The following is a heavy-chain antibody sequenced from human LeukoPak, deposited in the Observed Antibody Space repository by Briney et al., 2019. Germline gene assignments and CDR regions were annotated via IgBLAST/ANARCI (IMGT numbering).Heavy chain of an antibody. Sequence: GASLKISCKGSGYSFSNFWIAWVRQMPARGLEYLGIIYPGDYDTRYSPSFRGQVTISVDKSISTAYLQWTSLKASDTAIYYCARAPTSVSNPYYFDSWGQGTLVTVSS. CDR3: ARAPTSVSNPYYFDS. V-gene: IGHV5-51*01. CDR2: IYPGDYDT. D-gene: IGHD4-11*01. CDR1: GYSFSNFW. J-gene: IGHJ4*02.